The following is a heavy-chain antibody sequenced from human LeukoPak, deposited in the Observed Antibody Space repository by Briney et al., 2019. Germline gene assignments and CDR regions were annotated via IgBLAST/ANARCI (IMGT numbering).Heavy chain of an antibody. CDR3: AHDYGDNWFDP. CDR2: IYYSGST. D-gene: IGHD4-17*01. CDR1: GGSISSYY. Sequence: SETLSLTCTVSGGSISSYYWSWIRQPPGKGLEWIGYIYYSGSTNYSPSLKSRVTISVDTSKNQFSLKLSSVTAADTAVYYCAHDYGDNWFDPWGQGTLVTVSS. V-gene: IGHV4-59*08. J-gene: IGHJ5*02.